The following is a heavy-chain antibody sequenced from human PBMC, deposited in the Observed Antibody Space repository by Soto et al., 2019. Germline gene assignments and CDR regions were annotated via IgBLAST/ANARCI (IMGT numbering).Heavy chain of an antibody. J-gene: IGHJ3*02. CDR1: GDSVSSNSAA. V-gene: IGHV6-1*01. Sequence: PSETLSLTCAISGDSVSSNSAAWNWIRQSPSRGLEWLGRTYYRSKWYNDYAVSVKSRITINPDTSKNQFSLQLNSVTPEDTAVYYCARDRTGTTGWEDDAFDIWGQGTMVTVSS. D-gene: IGHD1-7*01. CDR2: TYYRSKWYN. CDR3: ARDRTGTTGWEDDAFDI.